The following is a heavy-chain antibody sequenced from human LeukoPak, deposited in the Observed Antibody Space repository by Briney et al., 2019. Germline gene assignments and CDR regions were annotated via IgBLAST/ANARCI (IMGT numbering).Heavy chain of an antibody. D-gene: IGHD3-10*01. J-gene: IGHJ4*02. CDR2: IWYDGSNK. CDR1: GFTFSNHG. CDR3: ALSMVRGIIKYFDS. Sequence: GGSLRLSCAASGFTFSNHGMHWVRQAPGKGPEWVALIWYDGSNKYYGDSVQGRFTISRDNSKNAVYLQMNSLRAEDTAVYYCALSMVRGIIKYFDSWGQGTLVTVSS. V-gene: IGHV3-33*01.